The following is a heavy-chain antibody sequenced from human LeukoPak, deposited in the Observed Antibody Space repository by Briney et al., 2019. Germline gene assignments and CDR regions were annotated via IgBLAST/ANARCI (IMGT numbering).Heavy chain of an antibody. D-gene: IGHD3-3*01. Sequence: ASVKVSCKASGYTFTDYYMHWVRQAPGQGLEWMGWINPDSGDTNSAQKLQGRVTMTRDTSISTAYMELGGLRSDDTAVYYCARAFSIAIFGVVLYWGQGTLVTVSS. CDR1: GYTFTDYY. J-gene: IGHJ4*02. V-gene: IGHV1-2*02. CDR3: ARAFSIAIFGVVLY. CDR2: INPDSGDT.